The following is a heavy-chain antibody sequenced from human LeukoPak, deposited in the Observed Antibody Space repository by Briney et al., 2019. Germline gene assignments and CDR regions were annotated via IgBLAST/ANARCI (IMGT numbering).Heavy chain of an antibody. CDR3: AKGIATSGTSPPFDY. CDR1: GFTFSSYA. Sequence: GGSLRLSCAASGFTFSSYAMHWVRQAPGKGLEWVAVISYDGSNKYYADSVKGRFTISRDNSKNTLYLQMNSLRAEDTAVYYCAKGIATSGTSPPFDYWGQGTLVTVSS. D-gene: IGHD6-13*01. CDR2: ISYDGSNK. J-gene: IGHJ4*02. V-gene: IGHV3-30*04.